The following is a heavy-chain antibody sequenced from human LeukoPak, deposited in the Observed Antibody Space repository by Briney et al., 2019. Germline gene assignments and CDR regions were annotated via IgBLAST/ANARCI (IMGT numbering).Heavy chain of an antibody. V-gene: IGHV3-13*04. CDR1: GFSFNTYA. J-gene: IGHJ3*02. CDR3: ARQEPSSGYWGDAFDI. CDR2: IGTAGDT. D-gene: IGHD3-22*01. Sequence: GRSLRLSCEASGFSFNTYAMHWVRQATGKGLEWVSAIGTAGDTYYPGSVKGRFTISRENAKNSLYLQMNSLRAGDTAVYYCARQEPSSGYWGDAFDIWGQGTMVTISS.